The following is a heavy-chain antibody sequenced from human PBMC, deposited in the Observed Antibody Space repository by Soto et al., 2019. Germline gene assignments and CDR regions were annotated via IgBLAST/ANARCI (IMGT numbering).Heavy chain of an antibody. CDR1: EYTFTGDY. J-gene: IGHJ6*04. D-gene: IGHD6-13*01. Sequence: AASGKVSCNASEYTFTGDYIHRMQEAPGRGLEWMGWLKPHTSGTSYAQKFQGRVTLCRDTSINTAYLELSRLRFDDADVYLCARERYHVIADGMDVWSKGTTVTVPS. V-gene: IGHV1-2*02. CDR2: LKPHTSGT. CDR3: ARERYHVIADGMDV.